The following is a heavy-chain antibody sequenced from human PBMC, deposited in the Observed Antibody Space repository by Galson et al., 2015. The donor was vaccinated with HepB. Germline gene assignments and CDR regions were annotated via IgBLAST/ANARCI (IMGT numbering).Heavy chain of an antibody. CDR2: MNPNSGNT. CDR1: GYTFTSYD. V-gene: IGHV1-8*01. D-gene: IGHD5-24*01. J-gene: IGHJ4*02. CDR3: ARRRDGYNGRVYFDY. Sequence: SVKVSCKASGYTFTSYDINWVRQATGQGLEWMGWMNPNSGNTGHAQKFQGRVTMTRNTSISTAYMELSSLRSEDTAVYYCARRRDGYNGRVYFDYWGQGTLVTVSS.